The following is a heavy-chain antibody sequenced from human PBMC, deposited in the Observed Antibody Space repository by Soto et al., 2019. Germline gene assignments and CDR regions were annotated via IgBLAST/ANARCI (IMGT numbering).Heavy chain of an antibody. CDR2: IGAGSSPI. D-gene: IGHD3-22*01. CDR3: VRGHDSTGYLFDH. Sequence: GGSLRLSCAASGFTFSSFRLNWVRQAPGKGLEWVSYIGAGSSPIYYADSVKGRFTISRDNAKSSLCLQMNSLRVEDTAVYYCVRGHDSTGYLFDHWGQGTPVTVPS. CDR1: GFTFSSFR. V-gene: IGHV3-48*01. J-gene: IGHJ4*02.